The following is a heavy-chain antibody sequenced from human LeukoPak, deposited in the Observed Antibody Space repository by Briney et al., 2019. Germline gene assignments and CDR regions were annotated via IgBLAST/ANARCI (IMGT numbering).Heavy chain of an antibody. D-gene: IGHD2-2*01. CDR3: ARVPTQRSGAFDI. CDR2: IYYSGST. CDR1: GGSISSSSYY. J-gene: IGHJ3*02. V-gene: IGHV4-39*07. Sequence: PSETLSLTCTVSGGSISSSSYYWGWIRQPPGKGLQWIGSIYYSGSTNYNPSLKSRVTISVDTSKNQFSLKLSSVTAADTAVYYCARVPTQRSGAFDIWGQGTMVTVSS.